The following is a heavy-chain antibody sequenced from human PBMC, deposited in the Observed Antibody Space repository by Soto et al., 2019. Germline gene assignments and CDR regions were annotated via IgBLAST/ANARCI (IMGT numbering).Heavy chain of an antibody. D-gene: IGHD1-26*01. V-gene: IGHV3-7*01. CDR3: ARLSIVGATIPQFLFKKNWYFDL. CDR1: GFTFSSYW. CDR2: IKQDGSEK. Sequence: GSLRLSCAASGFTFSSYWMSWVRQAPGKGLEWVANIKQDGSEKYYVDSVKGRFTISRDNAKNSLYLQRNSLRAEDTAVYYCARLSIVGATIPQFLFKKNWYFDLWGRGTLVTVSS. J-gene: IGHJ2*01.